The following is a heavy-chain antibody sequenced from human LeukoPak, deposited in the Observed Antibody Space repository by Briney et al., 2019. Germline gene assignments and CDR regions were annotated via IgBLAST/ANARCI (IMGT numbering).Heavy chain of an antibody. J-gene: IGHJ4*02. CDR1: GFTFSTFA. CDR3: AKDRDYYDSSGYSW. CDR2: IFPSGGEI. Sequence: GGSLRLSCAASGFTFSTFAMIWVRQPPGKGLEWVSSIFPSGGEIHYADSVRGRFTISRDNSKSTLSLQMNSLRAEDTSIYYCAKDRDYYDSSGYSWWGQGTLVTVSS. V-gene: IGHV3-23*01. D-gene: IGHD3-22*01.